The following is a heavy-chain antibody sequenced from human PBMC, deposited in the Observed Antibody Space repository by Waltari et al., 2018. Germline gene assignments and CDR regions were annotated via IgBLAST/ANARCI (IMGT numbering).Heavy chain of an antibody. CDR2: ISGSGGST. J-gene: IGHJ4*02. V-gene: IGHV3-23*04. CDR1: GFTFNIYA. Sequence: EVQLVESGGGLVQPGGSLRLSCAASGFTFNIYAMSWVRQAPGKGRGWVSAISGSGGSTYYADSVKGRFTISRDNSKNTLYLQMNSLRAEDTAVYYCATSYYDILTGYSTPWYWGQGTLVTVSS. CDR3: ATSYYDILTGYSTPWY. D-gene: IGHD3-9*01.